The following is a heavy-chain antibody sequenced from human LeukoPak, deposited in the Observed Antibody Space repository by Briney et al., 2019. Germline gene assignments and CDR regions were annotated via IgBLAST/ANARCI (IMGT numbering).Heavy chain of an antibody. D-gene: IGHD2-15*01. CDR3: TTDTWYSAGH. V-gene: IGHV3-7*03. CDR2: IKKDGSEK. CDR1: GFIFSGSW. J-gene: IGHJ4*02. Sequence: GGSLRLSCTASGFIFSGSWMAWIRQAPGKGLEWVTIIKKDGSEKYYVDSMKGRFTISRDNARNSLFLQMNSLRAEDTAIYYCTTDTWYSAGHWGQGTLVTVSS.